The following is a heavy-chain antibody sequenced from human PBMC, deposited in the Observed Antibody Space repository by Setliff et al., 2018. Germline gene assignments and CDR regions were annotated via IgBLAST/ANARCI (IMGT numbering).Heavy chain of an antibody. CDR2: IYSSDSHT. V-gene: IGHV5-51*01. J-gene: IGHJ4*02. Sequence: KVSCKASGYTFTSYWIGWVRQMPGKGLEWLGIIYSSDSHTRYSPSFQGQVTISADKSISTAYLQWSSLKASDTAMYYCARALASAGTVYFDYWGQGTLVTVSS. D-gene: IGHD6-13*01. CDR3: ARALASAGTVYFDY. CDR1: GYTFTSYW.